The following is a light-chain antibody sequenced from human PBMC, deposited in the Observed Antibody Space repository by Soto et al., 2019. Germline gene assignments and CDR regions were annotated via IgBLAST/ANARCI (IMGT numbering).Light chain of an antibody. Sequence: DIQMTQSPSSLSVSLGDRVTITCRASQNITNYLNWYQQKPGKAPKLLVYAASSLQSGVPSKFSGNGSGTDFTLTISSLQPEDFASYYWQQSDSFPYTFAQGTKLEIK. J-gene: IGKJ2*01. CDR1: QNITNY. CDR2: AAS. V-gene: IGKV1-39*01. CDR3: QQSDSFPYT.